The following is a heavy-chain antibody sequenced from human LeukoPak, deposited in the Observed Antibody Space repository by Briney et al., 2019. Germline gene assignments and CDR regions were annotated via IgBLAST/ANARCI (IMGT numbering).Heavy chain of an antibody. V-gene: IGHV4-39*01. Sequence: PSETLSLTCTVSGGSISSSNYYWGWIRQPPGKGLEWIGSIYYSGSTYYNPSLKSRVTISVDTSKNQFSLKLSSVTAADTAVYYCGRPVPSRLGWFDPWGQEPWSPSPQ. CDR2: IYYSGST. D-gene: IGHD1-1*01. CDR3: GRPVPSRLGWFDP. J-gene: IGHJ5*02. CDR1: GGSISSSNYY.